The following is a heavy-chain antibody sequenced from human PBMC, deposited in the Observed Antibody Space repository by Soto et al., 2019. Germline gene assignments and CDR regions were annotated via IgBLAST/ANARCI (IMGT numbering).Heavy chain of an antibody. Sequence: QLQLQESDPGLVKPSETLSLNCTVSGGSFSSSPYYWGWIRQPQGKGLEWIGSMYYGGNTYYNPSLKSLVPVFVDACKNHFSLKLHSVTPADTAMYYCARQPYDSTGYYYGAWGQGTLVTVSS. CDR3: ARQPYDSTGYYYGA. CDR1: GGSFSSSPYY. CDR2: MYYGGNT. D-gene: IGHD3-22*01. V-gene: IGHV4-39*01. J-gene: IGHJ5*02.